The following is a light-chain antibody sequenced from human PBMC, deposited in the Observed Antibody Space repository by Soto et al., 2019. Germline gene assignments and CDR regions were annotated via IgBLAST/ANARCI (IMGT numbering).Light chain of an antibody. V-gene: IGKV1-39*01. CDR1: QSISSY. Sequence: DIQMTQSPSSLSASVGDRVTITCRASQSISSYLNWYQQKPGKAPKFLIYAASSLQSGVPSRFSGSGSGTDFTLTISSLQPEDFATYYCQQSYSNRTFGQGTKVDIK. CDR3: QQSYSNRT. J-gene: IGKJ1*01. CDR2: AAS.